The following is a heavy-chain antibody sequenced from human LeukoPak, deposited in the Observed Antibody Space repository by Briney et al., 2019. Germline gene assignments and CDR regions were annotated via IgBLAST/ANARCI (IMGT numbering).Heavy chain of an antibody. J-gene: IGHJ4*02. CDR1: GGSISSFY. CDR2: IHYSGST. D-gene: IGHD2-8*02. Sequence: SETLSLTCTVSGGSISSFYWSWIRQPPGKGLEWIGYIHYSGSTYYNPSLKSRVTISVDTSKNQFSLKLSSVTAADTAVYYCAREEKELVYYFDYWGQGTLVTVSS. V-gene: IGHV4-4*08. CDR3: AREEKELVYYFDY.